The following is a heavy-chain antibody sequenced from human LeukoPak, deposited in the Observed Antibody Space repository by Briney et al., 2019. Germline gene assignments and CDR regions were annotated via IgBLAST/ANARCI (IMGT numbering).Heavy chain of an antibody. CDR2: IRYDGSNK. CDR1: GFTFSSYW. CDR3: AKDGNYDSSGYLFYYYYYMDV. V-gene: IGHV3-30*02. Sequence: GGSLRLSCAASGFTFSSYWMSWVRQAPGKGLEWVAFIRYDGSNKYYADSVKGRFTISRDNSKNTLYLQMNSLRAEDTAVYYCAKDGNYDSSGYLFYYYYYMDVWGKGTTVTISS. J-gene: IGHJ6*03. D-gene: IGHD3-22*01.